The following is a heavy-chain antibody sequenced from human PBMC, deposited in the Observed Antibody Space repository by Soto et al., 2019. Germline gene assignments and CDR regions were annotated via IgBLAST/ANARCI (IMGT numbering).Heavy chain of an antibody. CDR2: IQYLGNT. D-gene: IGHD6-13*01. CDR1: GGSISSGAYY. V-gene: IGHV4-31*01. CDR3: GTGSGAAAGRIDC. Sequence: QVQLQESGPGLVKPSQTLSLTCTVSGGSISSGAYYWSWIRQHPGKGLEWIGYIQYLGNTYYNPSLKSHISISVDTSKNQCSLNLRSVTAADTAVYYCGTGSGAAAGRIDCWGQGSLVTVSS. J-gene: IGHJ4*02.